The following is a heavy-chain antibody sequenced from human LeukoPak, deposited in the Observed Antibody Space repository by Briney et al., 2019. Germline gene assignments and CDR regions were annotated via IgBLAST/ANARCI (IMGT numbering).Heavy chain of an antibody. Sequence: GGSLRLSCAASGFTFSSYEMNWVRQAPGKGLEWVSYISSSGSTIYYADSVKGRFTISRDNAKNSLYLQMNSLRAEDTAVYYCARAGAMVRGVIGDAFDIWGQGTMVTVSS. D-gene: IGHD3-10*01. CDR1: GFTFSSYE. CDR3: ARAGAMVRGVIGDAFDI. V-gene: IGHV3-48*03. CDR2: ISSSGSTI. J-gene: IGHJ3*02.